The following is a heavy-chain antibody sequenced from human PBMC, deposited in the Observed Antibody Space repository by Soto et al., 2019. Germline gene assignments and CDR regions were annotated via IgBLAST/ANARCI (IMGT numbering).Heavy chain of an antibody. Sequence: SQTLSLTCAISGDSVSSNSAAWNWIRQSPSRGLEWLGRTYYRSKWYNDYAVSVKSRITINPDTSKNQFPLQLNSVTPEDTAVYYCARGNPWYCSSTSCPYYFDYWGQGTLVTVSS. J-gene: IGHJ4*02. D-gene: IGHD2-2*01. CDR3: ARGNPWYCSSTSCPYYFDY. CDR2: TYYRSKWYN. CDR1: GDSVSSNSAA. V-gene: IGHV6-1*01.